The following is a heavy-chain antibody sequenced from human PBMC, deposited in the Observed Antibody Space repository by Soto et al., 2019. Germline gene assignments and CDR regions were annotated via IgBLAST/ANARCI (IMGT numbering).Heavy chain of an antibody. J-gene: IGHJ5*02. CDR2: IDPSDSYI. V-gene: IGHV5-10-1*01. Sequence: PGESLKISCQSSGSPFSTYWVAWVRQMPGKALEWMGRIDPSDSYINYSPSFQGHVTFSADRSTNTAYLQWNSLKASDTAIVYCARHTYSASSWLDPWGQGTLVTVSS. D-gene: IGHD5-12*01. CDR3: ARHTYSASSWLDP. CDR1: GSPFSTYW.